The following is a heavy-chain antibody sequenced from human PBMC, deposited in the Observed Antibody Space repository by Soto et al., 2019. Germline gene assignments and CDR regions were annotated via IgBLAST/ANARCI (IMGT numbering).Heavy chain of an antibody. J-gene: IGHJ6*02. V-gene: IGHV3-30-3*01. Sequence: GGSLRLSCAASGFPFSSYAMRWVRQAPGKGLEWVAVISYGGSNKYYADSVRGRFTISRDNSKNTLYLQMNSLRTEDTAVYYCARDPFIPVSGTGRGYYYGMAVWGQGTTVTVSS. CDR1: GFPFSSYA. CDR2: ISYGGSNK. CDR3: ARDPFIPVSGTGRGYYYGMAV. D-gene: IGHD1-7*01.